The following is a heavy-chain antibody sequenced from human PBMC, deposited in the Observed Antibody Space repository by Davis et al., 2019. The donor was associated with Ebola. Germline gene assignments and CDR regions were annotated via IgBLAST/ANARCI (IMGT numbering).Heavy chain of an antibody. Sequence: PGGSLRLSCAASGFTFSSYWMNWIRQAPGKGLEWVANINEDGSDKNYVDSTKGRFTISRDNAKNSVYLQMNSLRAEDTAVYYCVRDLDFGMTWGYWGQGTPVTVSS. CDR2: INEDGSDK. V-gene: IGHV3-7*03. J-gene: IGHJ4*02. D-gene: IGHD3-16*01. CDR1: GFTFSSYW. CDR3: VRDLDFGMTWGY.